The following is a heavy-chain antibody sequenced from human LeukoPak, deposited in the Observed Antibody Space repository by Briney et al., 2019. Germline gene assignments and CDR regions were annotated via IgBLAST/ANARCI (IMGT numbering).Heavy chain of an antibody. Sequence: MTSETLSLTCTVSGGSISSYYWSWIRQPPGKGLEWIGYIYYSGSTNYNPSLKSRVTISVDTSKNQFSLKLSSVTAADTAVYYCARGGSGELLYYAFDIWGQGTMVTVSS. CDR3: ARGGSGELLYYAFDI. D-gene: IGHD1-26*01. V-gene: IGHV4-59*01. J-gene: IGHJ3*02. CDR1: GGSISSYY. CDR2: IYYSGST.